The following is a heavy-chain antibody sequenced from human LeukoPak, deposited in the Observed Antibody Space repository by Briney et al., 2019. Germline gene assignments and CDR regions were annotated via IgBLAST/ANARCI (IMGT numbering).Heavy chain of an antibody. J-gene: IGHJ6*02. CDR3: ARPYGDYEDYYYYGMDV. Sequence: ASVKVSCKASGYNFISYGISWVRQAPGQGLEWMGWISPYNGNTNYAQKFQGRVTMTRDTSTSTVYMELSSLRSEDTAVYYCARPYGDYEDYYYYGMDVWGQGTTVTVSS. CDR1: GYNFISYG. D-gene: IGHD4-17*01. CDR2: ISPYNGNT. V-gene: IGHV1-18*01.